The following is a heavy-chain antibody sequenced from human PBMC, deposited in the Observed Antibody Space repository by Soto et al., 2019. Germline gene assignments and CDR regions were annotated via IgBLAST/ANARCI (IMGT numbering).Heavy chain of an antibody. Sequence: LRLSCAASGFAFSSYAMGWVRQGPGKGLEWVAVVSIGGSTHYADSVRGRFTISRDNSKNTLSLQMNSLTAEDTAVYFCAKRRGAGGHFDYWGQGALVTVSS. D-gene: IGHD2-15*01. CDR3: AKRRGAGGHFDY. V-gene: IGHV3-23*01. CDR2: VSIGGST. CDR1: GFAFSSYA. J-gene: IGHJ4*02.